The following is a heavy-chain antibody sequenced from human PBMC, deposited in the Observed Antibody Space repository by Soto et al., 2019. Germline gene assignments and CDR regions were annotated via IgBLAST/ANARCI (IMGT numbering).Heavy chain of an antibody. CDR2: ISSSSSTI. CDR3: ARDTTGTTRMGAFDI. CDR1: GFTFSSNS. V-gene: IGHV3-48*01. D-gene: IGHD1-1*01. Sequence: GGSLRLSCAASGFTFSSNSMNWVRQAPGKGLEWVSYISSSSSTIYYADSVKGRFTISRDNAKNSLYLQMNSLRAEDTAVYYCARDTTGTTRMGAFDIWGQGTMVTVSS. J-gene: IGHJ3*02.